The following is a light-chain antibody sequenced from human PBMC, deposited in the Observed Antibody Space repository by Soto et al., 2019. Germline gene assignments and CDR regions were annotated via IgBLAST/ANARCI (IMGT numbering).Light chain of an antibody. CDR1: QSITTY. J-gene: IGKJ2*01. Sequence: GDRVTITCRASQSITTYLNWYRQKPGKAPKLLIYAASSLQSGVPSRFSGSGSETEFTLSISSLQPEDFATYYCQQPPYTFGPGTKVEIK. CDR3: QQPPYT. CDR2: AAS. V-gene: IGKV1-39*01.